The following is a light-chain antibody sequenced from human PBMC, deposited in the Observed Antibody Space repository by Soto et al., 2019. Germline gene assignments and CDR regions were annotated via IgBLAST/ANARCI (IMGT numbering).Light chain of an antibody. V-gene: IGKV3-11*01. J-gene: IGKJ4*01. CDR2: DVS. CDR3: QQRSDWPLT. CDR1: QSVSSY. Sequence: EIVLTQSPTTLSLSPGERATLSCRASQSVSSYFAWYQQKPGQAPRLLIYDVSTRAAGIPARFSGSGSGTDFTLTISSLEPEDFAVYYCQQRSDWPLTFGGGTKVEIK.